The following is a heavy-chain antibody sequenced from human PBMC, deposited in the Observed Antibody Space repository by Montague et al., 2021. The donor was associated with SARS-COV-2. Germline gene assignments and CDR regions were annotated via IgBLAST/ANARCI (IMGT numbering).Heavy chain of an antibody. V-gene: IGHV4-39*02. CDR3: ARRDCKVLPIAATNCGLDV. Sequence: SETLSLTCTVSGGSISSSPYYWDWIRQPPGKGLEWIGSIYYSGRTYFSPSLKSRVTISVDTSKNHFSLRLSSVTAADTAVYYCARRDCKVLPIAATNCGLDVWGKGTTVTVSS. J-gene: IGHJ3*01. CDR2: IYYSGRT. D-gene: IGHD2-15*01. CDR1: GGSISSSPYY.